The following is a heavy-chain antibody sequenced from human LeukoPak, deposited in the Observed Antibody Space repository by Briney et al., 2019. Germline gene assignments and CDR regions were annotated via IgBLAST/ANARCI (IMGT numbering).Heavy chain of an antibody. CDR2: ISSSSYI. Sequence: GGSLRLSCAASGFTFSSYAMSWVRQAPGKGLEWVSSISSSSYIYYADSVKGRFTISRDNAKNSLYLQMNSLRAEDTAVYYCARTVAGTLDPWGQGTLVTVSS. D-gene: IGHD6-19*01. J-gene: IGHJ5*02. CDR3: ARTVAGTLDP. V-gene: IGHV3-21*01. CDR1: GFTFSSYA.